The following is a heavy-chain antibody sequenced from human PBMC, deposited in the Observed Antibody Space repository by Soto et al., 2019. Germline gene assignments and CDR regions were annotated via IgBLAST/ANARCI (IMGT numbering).Heavy chain of an antibody. J-gene: IGHJ6*02. V-gene: IGHV3-33*01. CDR2: IWYDGSNK. D-gene: IGHD6-19*01. CDR1: GFAFSSYG. CDR3: ARDRGWYTGYYGMDV. Sequence: PGGSLRLSCAASGFAFSSYGMHWVRQAPGKGLEWVAVIWYDGSNKYYADSVKGRFTISRDNSKNTLYLQMNSLRAEDTAVYYCARDRGWYTGYYGMDVWGQGTTVTVSS.